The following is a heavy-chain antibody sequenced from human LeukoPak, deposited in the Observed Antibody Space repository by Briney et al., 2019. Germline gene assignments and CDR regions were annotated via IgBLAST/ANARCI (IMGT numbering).Heavy chain of an antibody. CDR1: GGSISSGSYY. J-gene: IGHJ6*02. Sequence: PSETLSLTCTVSGGSISSGSYYWSWIRQPAGKGLEWIGRIYTSGSTNYNPSLKSRVTISVDTSKNQFSLKLSSVTAADTAVYYCARGVAGYSSSSGHYYYYGMDVWGQGTTVTVSS. V-gene: IGHV4-61*02. D-gene: IGHD6-6*01. CDR2: IYTSGST. CDR3: ARGVAGYSSSSGHYYYYGMDV.